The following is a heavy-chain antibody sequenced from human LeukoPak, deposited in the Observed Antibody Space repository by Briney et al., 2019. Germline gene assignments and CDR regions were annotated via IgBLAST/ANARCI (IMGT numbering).Heavy chain of an antibody. CDR3: AASPAGWFDP. Sequence: GGSLRLSCAASGFTFSSYAMIGVPQAPGKGLEWVSGISGSGSNTYYADSVKGRFTISRDNSKNTLYLQMNSLRVEDTAVYYCAASPAGWFDPWGQGTLVTVSS. J-gene: IGHJ5*02. CDR1: GFTFSSYA. CDR2: ISGSGSNT. V-gene: IGHV3-23*01.